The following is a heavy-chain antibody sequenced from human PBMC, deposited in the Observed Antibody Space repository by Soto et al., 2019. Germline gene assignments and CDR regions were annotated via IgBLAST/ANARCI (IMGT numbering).Heavy chain of an antibody. CDR3: AREIWSGYQFDY. Sequence: SETLSLTCTVSCASISSGDYYWSWIRQPPGKGLEWIGYIYHSGSTFYNPSLKSRLTISVDTSKNQFSLKLSSVTAADTAVYYCAREIWSGYQFDYWGQGTLVTVSS. CDR1: CASISSGDYY. D-gene: IGHD3-3*01. J-gene: IGHJ4*02. CDR2: IYHSGST. V-gene: IGHV4-30-4*01.